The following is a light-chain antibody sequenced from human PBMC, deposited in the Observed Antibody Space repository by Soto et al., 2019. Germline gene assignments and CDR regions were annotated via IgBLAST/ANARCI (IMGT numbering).Light chain of an antibody. Sequence: QSVLTQPPSVSGAPGQRVTISCTGSGSNIGAGYDVHWYQQLPGTAPKLLIYGNSNRPSGVPDRFSGSKSGTSASLAITGLQADDEAVYYCQSYDSSLSGHVVFGGGTKLTVL. CDR2: GNS. V-gene: IGLV1-40*01. CDR3: QSYDSSLSGHVV. J-gene: IGLJ2*01. CDR1: GSNIGAGYD.